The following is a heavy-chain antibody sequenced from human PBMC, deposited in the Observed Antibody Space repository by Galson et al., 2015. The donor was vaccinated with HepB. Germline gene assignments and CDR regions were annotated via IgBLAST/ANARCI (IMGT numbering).Heavy chain of an antibody. D-gene: IGHD1-26*01. V-gene: IGHV3-30*04. CDR3: ARDPGGYSGSYYYYYGMDV. Sequence: SLRLSCAASGFTFSSYAMHWVRQAPGKGLEWVAVISYDGSNKYYADSVKGRFTISRDNSKDTLYLQMNSLRAEDTAVYYCARDPGGYSGSYYYYYGMDVWGQGTTVTVSS. CDR2: ISYDGSNK. CDR1: GFTFSSYA. J-gene: IGHJ6*02.